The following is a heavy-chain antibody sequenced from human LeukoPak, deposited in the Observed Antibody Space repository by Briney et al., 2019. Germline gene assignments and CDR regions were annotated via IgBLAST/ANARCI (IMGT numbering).Heavy chain of an antibody. V-gene: IGHV4-39*01. CDR2: ISYSGST. Sequence: GSLRLSCAASGFTFSSYAMSWVRQAPGKGLEWIGSISYSGSTYYSLSLKSRVTMSVDTSKNQFSLKLSSVTAADTAVYYCARHAGGIAAAGTRPFDYGGQGTLVTVSS. D-gene: IGHD6-13*01. J-gene: IGHJ4*02. CDR3: ARHAGGIAAAGTRPFDY. CDR1: GFTFSSYA.